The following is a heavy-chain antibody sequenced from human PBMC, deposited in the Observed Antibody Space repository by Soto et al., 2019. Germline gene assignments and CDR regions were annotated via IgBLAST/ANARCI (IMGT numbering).Heavy chain of an antibody. CDR1: GGSINSGGYY. CDR2: INYSGST. CDR3: ARGRITMVRGVIRGYHFDY. J-gene: IGHJ4*01. Sequence: QVQLQESGPGLVKPSQTLSLTCTVSGGSINSGGYYWSWIRQHPEKGLEWIGYINYSGSTSYNPSLMSRVIISVEPSKNQFSLKLSSVTAADTAVHYCARGRITMVRGVIRGYHFDYWGLGTLVTVSS. V-gene: IGHV4-31*03. D-gene: IGHD3-10*01.